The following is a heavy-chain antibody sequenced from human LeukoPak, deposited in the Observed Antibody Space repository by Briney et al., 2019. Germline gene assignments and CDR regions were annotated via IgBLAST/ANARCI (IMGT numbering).Heavy chain of an antibody. Sequence: PSETLSLTCTVSGGSVSSGPYYWSWIRQPPGKGLEWIGYIYHSGNTNYNPSLKSRVTISVDRSKNQFSLRLSSVTAADTAVYYCARDGGPYSDIAEYFQHWGQGTLVTVSS. D-gene: IGHD4-17*01. CDR3: ARDGGPYSDIAEYFQH. CDR1: GGSVSSGPYY. J-gene: IGHJ1*01. V-gene: IGHV4-61*01. CDR2: IYHSGNT.